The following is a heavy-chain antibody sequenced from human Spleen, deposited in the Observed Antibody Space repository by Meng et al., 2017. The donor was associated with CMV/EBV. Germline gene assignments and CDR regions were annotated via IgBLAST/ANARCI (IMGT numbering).Heavy chain of an antibody. CDR3: ASPLQDY. J-gene: IGHJ4*02. Sequence: QVQLPCWGAGLLNPSETLPLTCAVYVGSFSGYYWSWIRQPPGKGLEWIGEINHSGSTNYNPSLKSRVTISVDTSKSQFSLKLSSVTAADTAVYYCASPLQDYWGQGTLVTVSS. CDR2: INHSGST. V-gene: IGHV4-34*01. CDR1: VGSFSGYY.